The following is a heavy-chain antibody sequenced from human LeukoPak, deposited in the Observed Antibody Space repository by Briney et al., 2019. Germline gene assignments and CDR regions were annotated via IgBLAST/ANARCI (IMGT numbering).Heavy chain of an antibody. V-gene: IGHV4-39*07. CDR2: IYYSGST. CDR1: GGSISSSSYY. J-gene: IGHJ4*02. CDR3: ARVGYYDSSGYLDY. D-gene: IGHD3-22*01. Sequence: NPSETLSLTCTVSGGSISSSSYYWGWIRQPPGKGLEWIGSIYYSGSTYYNPSLKSRVTISVDTSKNQFSLKLSSVTAADTAVYYCARVGYYDSSGYLDYWGQGTLVTVSS.